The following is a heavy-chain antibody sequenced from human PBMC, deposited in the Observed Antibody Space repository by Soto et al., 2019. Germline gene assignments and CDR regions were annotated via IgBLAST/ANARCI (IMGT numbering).Heavy chain of an antibody. Sequence: GASVKVSCKASGFTFITSTVQWVRQARGQPREWLGWIVVGSGNTIYAQNFQERVTFTRDESTSTAYMELSSLRFEDTAIYYCAREYNYDSSGIGFDSWGQGTLVTVSS. D-gene: IGHD3-22*01. CDR2: IVVGSGNT. CDR1: GFTFITST. J-gene: IGHJ4*02. CDR3: AREYNYDSSGIGFDS. V-gene: IGHV1-58*01.